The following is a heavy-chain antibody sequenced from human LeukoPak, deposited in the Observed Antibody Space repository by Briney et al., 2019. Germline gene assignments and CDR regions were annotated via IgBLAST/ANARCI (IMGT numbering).Heavy chain of an antibody. CDR3: AKVRDAYSSSWYTPYFGY. J-gene: IGHJ4*02. Sequence: PGGSLRLSCAASGFTVSSNYMSWVRQAPGKGLEWVSVIYSGGNTYYADSVKGRFTISRDNSKNTLYLQMNSLRAEDTAVYYCAKVRDAYSSSWYTPYFGYWGQGTLVTVSS. V-gene: IGHV3-53*01. D-gene: IGHD6-13*01. CDR2: IYSGGNT. CDR1: GFTVSSNY.